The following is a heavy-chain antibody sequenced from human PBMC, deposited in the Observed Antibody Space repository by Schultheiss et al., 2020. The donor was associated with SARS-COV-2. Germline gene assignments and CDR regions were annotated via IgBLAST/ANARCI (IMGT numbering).Heavy chain of an antibody. CDR2: ISAYNGNT. CDR3: ARTPGVEAFDI. V-gene: IGHV1-18*01. CDR1: GGTFSSYA. D-gene: IGHD2-2*01. Sequence: ASVKVSCKASGGTFSSYAISWVRQAPGQGLEWMGWISAYNGNTNYAQKLQGRVTMTTDTSANTAYMELRSLRSDDTAVYYCARTPGVEAFDIWGQGTMVTVSS. J-gene: IGHJ3*02.